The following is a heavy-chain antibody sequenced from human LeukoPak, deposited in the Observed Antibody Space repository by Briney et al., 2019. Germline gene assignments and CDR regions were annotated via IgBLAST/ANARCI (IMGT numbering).Heavy chain of an antibody. CDR1: GFNFRKYG. Sequence: PGRSLRPSCAASGFNFRKYGMPRVRQAPGKGPGWVAVISYDGSNKYYVDSVKGRFTISKDESKNTLYLQMNSLRSEDTAVYYCAEDRDVLTGYLDYGGQGTLVTVSA. D-gene: IGHD3-9*01. J-gene: IGHJ4*02. CDR2: ISYDGSNK. V-gene: IGHV3-30*18. CDR3: AEDRDVLTGYLDY.